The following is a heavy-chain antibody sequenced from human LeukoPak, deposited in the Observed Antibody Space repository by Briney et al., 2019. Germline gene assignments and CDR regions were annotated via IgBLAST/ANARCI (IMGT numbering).Heavy chain of an antibody. CDR2: MNNGPGAT. V-gene: IGHV3-23*01. J-gene: IGHJ6*02. CDR3: AKTHYDLLDV. Sequence: GGSLRLFCAASGFSFSTSPMSWVRQPPGRGLEWVSAMNNGPGATFYRDSVRGRFTISRDDSKSTLYLRMNSLRAEDTGTYYCAKTHYDLLDVWGQGTTVTVSS. D-gene: IGHD5-12*01. CDR1: GFSFSTSP.